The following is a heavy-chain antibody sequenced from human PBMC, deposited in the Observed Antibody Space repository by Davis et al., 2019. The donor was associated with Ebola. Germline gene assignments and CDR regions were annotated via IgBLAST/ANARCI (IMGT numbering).Heavy chain of an antibody. CDR1: GDSITSKM. CDR2: MYNTGGTT. J-gene: IGHJ4*02. Sequence: MPSETLSLTCTVSGDSITSKMWSWIRQSPGKGLEWIGYMYNTGGTTSYNPSLKSRATISVDAPKNQFSLTLTSVTAADTALYYCARHRPSGWYPLDFWGQGTLVTVSS. D-gene: IGHD6-19*01. CDR3: ARHRPSGWYPLDF. V-gene: IGHV4-59*08.